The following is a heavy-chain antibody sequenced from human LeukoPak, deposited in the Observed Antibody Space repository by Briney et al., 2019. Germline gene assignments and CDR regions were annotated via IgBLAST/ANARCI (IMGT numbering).Heavy chain of an antibody. CDR3: ARGLVITMVRGVPLYFDY. J-gene: IGHJ4*02. D-gene: IGHD3-10*01. Sequence: ASVKVSCTASGYTFTGYYMHWVRQAPGQGLEGMGWINPNSGGTNYAQKFQCRVTMTRDTSISTAYMELSRLRSDDTAVYYCARGLVITMVRGVPLYFDYWGQGTLVTVSS. V-gene: IGHV1-2*02. CDR1: GYTFTGYY. CDR2: INPNSGGT.